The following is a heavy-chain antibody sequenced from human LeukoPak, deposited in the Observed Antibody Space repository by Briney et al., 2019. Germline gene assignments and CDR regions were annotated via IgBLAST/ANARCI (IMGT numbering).Heavy chain of an antibody. D-gene: IGHD2-2*01. Sequence: ASVKVSFKASGYTFTVYYMHWVRQAPGQGLEWMGIINPSGGSTSYAQKFQGRVTMTRDTSTSTVYMELSSLRSEDTAVYYCARAGGSCSSTSCYLDYWGQGTLVTVSS. CDR1: GYTFTVYY. V-gene: IGHV1-46*01. J-gene: IGHJ4*02. CDR3: ARAGGSCSSTSCYLDY. CDR2: INPSGGST.